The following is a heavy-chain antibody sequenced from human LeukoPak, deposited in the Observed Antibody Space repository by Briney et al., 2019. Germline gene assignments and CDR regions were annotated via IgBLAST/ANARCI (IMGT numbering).Heavy chain of an antibody. D-gene: IGHD3-22*01. CDR3: ARNYYESSGYYPWNFDY. J-gene: IGHJ4*02. V-gene: IGHV4-39*01. Sequence: PSETLSLTCTVSGGSISRSSYWWGWIRQPPGKGLEWIANIYYSGSTHYNPSLKSRVTISIEKSKNQFSLKLSSVTAADTAVYYCARNYYESSGYYPWNFDYWGQGTLVTVSS. CDR1: GGSISRSSYW. CDR2: IYYSGST.